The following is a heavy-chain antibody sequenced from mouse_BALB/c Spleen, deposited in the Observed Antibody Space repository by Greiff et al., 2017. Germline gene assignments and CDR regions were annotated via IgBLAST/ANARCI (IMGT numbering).Heavy chain of an antibody. CDR2: ISYSGST. J-gene: IGHJ3*01. V-gene: IGHV3-2*02. D-gene: IGHD2-14*01. CDR1: GYSITSDYA. Sequence: EVKLMESGPGLVKPSQSLSLTCTVTGYSITSDYAWNWIRQFPGNKLEWMGYISYSGSTSYNPSLKSRISITRDTSKNQFFLQLNSVTTEDTATYYCARSDRYDPWFAYWGQGTLVTVSA. CDR3: ARSDRYDPWFAY.